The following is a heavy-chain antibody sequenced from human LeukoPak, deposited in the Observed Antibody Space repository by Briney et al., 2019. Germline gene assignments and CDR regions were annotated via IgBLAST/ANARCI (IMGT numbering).Heavy chain of an antibody. CDR2: ISYDGSNK. CDR3: AKSSGGAAAGGSFDY. Sequence: GGSLRLSCAASGFTFSSYAMHWVRQAPGKGLEWVAVISYDGSNKYYADSVKGRFTISRDNSKSTLYLQMNSLRAEDTAVYYCAKSSGGAAAGGSFDYWGQGTLVTVSS. CDR1: GFTFSSYA. J-gene: IGHJ4*02. D-gene: IGHD6-13*01. V-gene: IGHV3-30*18.